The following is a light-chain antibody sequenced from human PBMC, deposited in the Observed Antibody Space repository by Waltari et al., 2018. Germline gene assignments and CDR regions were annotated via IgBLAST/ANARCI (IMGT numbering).Light chain of an antibody. J-gene: IGKJ1*01. Sequence: DIVMTQSPDSLAVSLGERATINCKSSQSVLYSSNSKNYLAWYQQKPGQPPKLLIYWASTREFGVPDRFCGSGSGTDFTLTISSLQAEDVAVYYCQQYYSTPWTFGRGTKVEIK. CDR2: WAS. CDR1: QSVLYSSNSKNY. CDR3: QQYYSTPWT. V-gene: IGKV4-1*01.